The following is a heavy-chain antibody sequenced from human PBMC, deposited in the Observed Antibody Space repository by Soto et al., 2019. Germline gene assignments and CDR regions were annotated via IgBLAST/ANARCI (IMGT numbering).Heavy chain of an antibody. V-gene: IGHV4-34*01. CDR1: GGSLSNYY. D-gene: IGHD3-22*01. CDR2: IYHSGST. J-gene: IGHJ4*02. Sequence: QVQLQQWGAGLLKPSETLSLTCAVYGGSLSNYYWSWVRQPPGKGLEWIGEIYHSGSTNYNPSLKSRVTISVDTSKNDFSLKLSAVTGADTAVYYCATSRLYYFQSGGAHHVHLGFWGQGPLVTVSS. CDR3: ATSRLYYFQSGGAHHVHLGF.